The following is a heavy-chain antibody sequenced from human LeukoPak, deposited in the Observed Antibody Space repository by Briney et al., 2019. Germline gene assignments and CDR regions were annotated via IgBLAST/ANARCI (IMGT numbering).Heavy chain of an antibody. CDR3: ARDYGYDPLWY. Sequence: SVKVSCKASGGTFSCYAISWVRQAPGQGLEWMGRIIPILGIANYAQKFQGRVTITADKSTSTAYMELSSLRSEDTAVYYCARDYGYDPLWYWGQGTLVTVSS. D-gene: IGHD5-18*01. CDR1: GGTFSCYA. J-gene: IGHJ4*02. V-gene: IGHV1-69*04. CDR2: IIPILGIA.